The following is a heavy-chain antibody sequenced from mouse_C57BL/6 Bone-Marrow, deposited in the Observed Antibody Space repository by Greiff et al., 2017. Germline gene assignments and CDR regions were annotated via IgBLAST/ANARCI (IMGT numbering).Heavy chain of an antibody. J-gene: IGHJ1*03. CDR2: ISNGGGST. D-gene: IGHD1-1*01. CDR3: ARLYYGSSYHWYFDV. V-gene: IGHV5-12*01. Sequence: EVQLVESGGGLVQPGGSLKLSCAASGFTFSDYYMYWVRQTPEKRLEWVAYISNGGGSTYYPDTVKGRFTISRDNAKNTLYLQMSRLKSEDTAMYYCARLYYGSSYHWYFDVWGTGTTVTVSS. CDR1: GFTFSDYY.